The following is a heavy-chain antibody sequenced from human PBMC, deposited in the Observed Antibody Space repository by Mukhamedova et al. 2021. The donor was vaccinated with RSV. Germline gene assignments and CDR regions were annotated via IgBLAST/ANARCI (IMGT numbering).Heavy chain of an antibody. CDR2: IYYSGST. CDR3: ASQTYYYDSSGYADFDY. D-gene: IGHD3-22*01. J-gene: IGHJ4*02. Sequence: GSIYYSGSTYYNPSLKSRVTISVDTSTNQFSLKLSSVTAADTAVYYCASQTYYYDSSGYADFDYWGQGTLVTVSS. V-gene: IGHV4-39*01.